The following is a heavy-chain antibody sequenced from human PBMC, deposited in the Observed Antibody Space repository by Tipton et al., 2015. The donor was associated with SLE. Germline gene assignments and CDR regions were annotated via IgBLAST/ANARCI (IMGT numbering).Heavy chain of an antibody. CDR3: ARGMLTWRGAIVGVDV. V-gene: IGHV4-59*07. CDR2: IYYRGAS. D-gene: IGHD2-8*01. Sequence: TLSLTCTVSGDSISTNYWSWIRQPPGKGLEWIGYIYYRGASNYNLSLRSRATISMDTSKNQVSLRLSSVTAADTAVYYCARGMLTWRGAIVGVDVWGQGTTVNVSS. J-gene: IGHJ6*02. CDR1: GDSISTNY.